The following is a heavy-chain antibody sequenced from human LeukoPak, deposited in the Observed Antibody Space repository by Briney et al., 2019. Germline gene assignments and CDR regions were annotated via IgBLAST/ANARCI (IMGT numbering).Heavy chain of an antibody. CDR2: INPNSGDP. Sequence: ASVKVSCKASRYTFTDYYMHWVRQAPGQGLKCRGWINPNSGDPNYAQTFQGRLTMTRETLISTVYMEMSRLTSGDTAVYLCASIWFAESYSGDFWGQGTLVTVS. D-gene: IGHD3-10*01. CDR1: RYTFTDYY. CDR3: ASIWFAESYSGDF. J-gene: IGHJ4*02. V-gene: IGHV1-2*02.